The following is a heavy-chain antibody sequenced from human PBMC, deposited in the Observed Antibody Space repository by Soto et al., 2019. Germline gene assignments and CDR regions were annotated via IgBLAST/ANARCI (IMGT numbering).Heavy chain of an antibody. CDR2: IYHSGST. CDR1: GGSISSSNW. V-gene: IGHV4-4*02. D-gene: IGHD3-3*01. Sequence: SETLSLTCAVSGGSISSSNWWSWVRQPPGKGLEWIGEIYHSGSTNYNPSLKSRVTISVDKSKNQFSLKLSSVTAADTAVYYCARYLFGVVMGIDYWGQGTLVTVSS. CDR3: ARYLFGVVMGIDY. J-gene: IGHJ4*02.